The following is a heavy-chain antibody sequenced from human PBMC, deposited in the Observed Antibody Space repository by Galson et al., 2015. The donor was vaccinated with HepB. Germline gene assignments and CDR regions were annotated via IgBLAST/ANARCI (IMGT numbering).Heavy chain of an antibody. J-gene: IGHJ6*02. V-gene: IGHV5-51*01. CDR2: VHPGNSDT. Sequence: QSGAEVKKPGESLKISCQASGYSFSSYWIGWVRQMPGKGLEWMGIVHPGNSDTRYGPSFQGQVTISADKSIRTAYLQWGGLKASDSAMYYCARLRGATAVAVILLGSGFGLDVWGQGTTVTVTS. D-gene: IGHD6-19*01. CDR3: ARLRGATAVAVILLGSGFGLDV. CDR1: GYSFSSYW.